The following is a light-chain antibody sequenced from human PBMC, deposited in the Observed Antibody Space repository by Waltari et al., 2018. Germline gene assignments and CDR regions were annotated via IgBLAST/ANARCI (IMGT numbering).Light chain of an antibody. CDR3: QNHERLPAT. J-gene: IGKJ1*01. Sequence: IMLTQSPGTLSLSPGERATLSCRASQSISNYLVWDQQRPGHAPRLLIYAASTRATGVPDRFSGSGYGTDFTLTISRLEPEDFAVYYCQNHERLPATFGQGTKVEIK. CDR1: QSISNY. V-gene: IGKV3-20*01. CDR2: AAS.